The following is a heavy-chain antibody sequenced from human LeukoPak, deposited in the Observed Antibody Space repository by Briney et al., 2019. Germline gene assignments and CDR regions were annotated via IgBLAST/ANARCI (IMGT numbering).Heavy chain of an antibody. D-gene: IGHD1-26*01. J-gene: IGHJ4*02. CDR1: GFTFSSYG. V-gene: IGHV3-33*01. CDR3: ARDQVGVGATKPDY. Sequence: PGGSLRLSCAASGFTFSSYGMHGVRQAPGKGLEWVAVIWYDGSNKYYADSVKGRFTISRDNSKNTLYLQMNSLRAEDTAVYYCARDQVGVGATKPDYWGQGTLVTVSS. CDR2: IWYDGSNK.